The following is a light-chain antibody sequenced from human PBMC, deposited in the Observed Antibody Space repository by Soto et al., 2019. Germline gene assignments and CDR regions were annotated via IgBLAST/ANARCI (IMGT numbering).Light chain of an antibody. CDR1: QSINNW. CDR3: QQYRSYPYN. Sequence: DIQMSQSPSTLSASVGDRVTITCRASQSINNWLAWYQQKPGKAPKLLIYQASDLESGVPSRFSRSGSGTAFTLTISSLQPDDFATYYCQQYRSYPYNFGQGTKLDI. CDR2: QAS. V-gene: IGKV1-5*03. J-gene: IGKJ2*01.